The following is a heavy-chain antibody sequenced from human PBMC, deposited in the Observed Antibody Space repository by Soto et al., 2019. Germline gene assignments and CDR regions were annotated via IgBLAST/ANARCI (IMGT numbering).Heavy chain of an antibody. V-gene: IGHV4-39*01. CDR3: ARHNPGRITIFFTFDY. D-gene: IGHD3-9*01. J-gene: IGHJ4*02. CDR2: NYYSGST. Sequence: SETLCLTCTVSGGSISSYCWSWIRQRQGKGLEWIGSNYYSGSTYYNPSLKSRGTISVDTAKNQFYLKLSSVTAADPAVDYCARHNPGRITIFFTFDYWGQGTLVTVSS. CDR1: GGSISSYC.